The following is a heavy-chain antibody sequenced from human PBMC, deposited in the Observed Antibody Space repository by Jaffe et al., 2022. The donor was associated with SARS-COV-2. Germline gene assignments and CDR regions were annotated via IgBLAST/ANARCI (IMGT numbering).Heavy chain of an antibody. CDR3: ARDGHGGNSVRDGFDY. V-gene: IGHV3-48*03. D-gene: IGHD2-21*02. Sequence: EVQLVESGGGLVQPGGSLRLSCAASGFTFSSYEMNWVRQAPGKGLEWVSYISSSGSTIYYADSVKGRFTISRDNAKNSLYLQMNSLRAEDTAVYYCARDGHGGNSVRDGFDYWGQGTLVTVSS. CDR1: GFTFSSYE. J-gene: IGHJ4*02. CDR2: ISSSGSTI.